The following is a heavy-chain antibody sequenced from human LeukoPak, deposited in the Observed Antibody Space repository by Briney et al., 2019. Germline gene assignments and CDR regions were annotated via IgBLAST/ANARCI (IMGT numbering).Heavy chain of an antibody. CDR1: GYRFTRYW. J-gene: IGHJ4*02. V-gene: IGHV5-51*01. Sequence: PGESLKISCKGSGYRFTRYWSGWVRQMPGKGLECMGIIYPGDSDTRYSPSFQGQVTISADKSISTAYLQWSSLKASDTAMYYCARRSDSSGWQSFDYWGQGTLVTVSS. CDR2: IYPGDSDT. CDR3: ARRSDSSGWQSFDY. D-gene: IGHD6-19*01.